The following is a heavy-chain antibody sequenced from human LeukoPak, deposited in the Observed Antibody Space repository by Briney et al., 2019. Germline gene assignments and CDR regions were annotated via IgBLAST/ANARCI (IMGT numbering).Heavy chain of an antibody. Sequence: PGGSLRLSCAASGFTVSSNYMSWVRQAPGKGLEWVSVIYSGGSTYYADSVKGRFTISRDNSKNTLYLQMNSLRAEDTAVYYCAKPTLGRRDYYYMDVWGKGTTVTVSS. D-gene: IGHD1-26*01. CDR3: AKPTLGRRDYYYMDV. CDR1: GFTVSSNY. V-gene: IGHV3-53*01. CDR2: IYSGGST. J-gene: IGHJ6*03.